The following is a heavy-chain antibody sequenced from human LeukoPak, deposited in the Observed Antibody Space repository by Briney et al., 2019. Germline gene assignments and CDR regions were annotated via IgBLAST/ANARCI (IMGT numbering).Heavy chain of an antibody. CDR3: ARRIYSYGPHDAFDI. D-gene: IGHD5-18*01. Sequence: SETLSLTCTVSAYSISSGYYWGWIRQSPGKGLEWIGSIYHSGSTYYNPSLKSRVTISVDTSKNQFSLKLSSVTAADTAVYYCARRIYSYGPHDAFDIWGQGTKVTVSS. V-gene: IGHV4-38-2*02. J-gene: IGHJ3*02. CDR2: IYHSGST. CDR1: AYSISSGYY.